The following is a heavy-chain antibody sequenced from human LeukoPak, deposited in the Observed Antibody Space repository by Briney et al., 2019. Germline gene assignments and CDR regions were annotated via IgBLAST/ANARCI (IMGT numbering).Heavy chain of an antibody. CDR2: ISGSGGST. J-gene: IGHJ4*02. D-gene: IGHD3-10*01. CDR3: AKDLAVRGVIRASFDY. Sequence: GGSLRLSCSASGFPFSSYAMSWVRQAPGKGLEWVSAISGSGGSTYYADSVKGRFTISRDNSKNTLYLQMNSLRAEDTAVYYCAKDLAVRGVIRASFDYWGQGTLVTVSS. CDR1: GFPFSSYA. V-gene: IGHV3-23*01.